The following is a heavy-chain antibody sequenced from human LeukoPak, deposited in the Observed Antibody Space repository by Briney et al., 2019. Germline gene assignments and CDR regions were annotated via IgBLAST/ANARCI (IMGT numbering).Heavy chain of an antibody. Sequence: ASVKVSCKASGYTFTNFDINWVRQAPGQGLEWMGWMNPVSGDAGSAQKFQGRVTLTRDTSISTAYMELSSLRSDDTAFYYCARAPMGAAALYWGQGTLVTVSS. CDR1: GYTFTNFD. CDR2: MNPVSGDA. D-gene: IGHD6-13*01. V-gene: IGHV1-8*01. J-gene: IGHJ4*02. CDR3: ARAPMGAAALY.